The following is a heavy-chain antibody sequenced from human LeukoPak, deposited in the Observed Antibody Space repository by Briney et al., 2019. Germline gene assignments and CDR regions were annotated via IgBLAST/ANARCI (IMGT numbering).Heavy chain of an antibody. V-gene: IGHV1-18*01. CDR1: GYTFTSYG. D-gene: IGHD4-23*01. J-gene: IGHJ6*02. CDR2: ISAYNGNT. CDR3: ARDPKTTVVPPDYYYGMDV. Sequence: ASVKVSCKASGYTFTSYGISWVRQAPGQGLEWMGWISAYNGNTNYAQKLQGRVTMTTDTSTSTAYMELRSLRSDDTAVYYCARDPKTTVVPPDYYYGMDVWGQGTSVTVSS.